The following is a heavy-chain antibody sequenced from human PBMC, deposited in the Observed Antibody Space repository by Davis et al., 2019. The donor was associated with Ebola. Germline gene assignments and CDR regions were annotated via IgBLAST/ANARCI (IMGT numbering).Heavy chain of an antibody. CDR3: ARRIGIAAAGYWFDP. J-gene: IGHJ5*02. CDR2: IHYSGST. V-gene: IGHV4-39*07. Sequence: MPSETLSLTCTVSGGSMNSYYWSWIRQPPGKGLEWTGSIHYSGSTYYNPSLKSRVTISVDTSKNQFSLKLSSVTAADTAVYYCARRIGIAAAGYWFDPWGQGTLVTVSS. CDR1: GGSMNSYY. D-gene: IGHD6-13*01.